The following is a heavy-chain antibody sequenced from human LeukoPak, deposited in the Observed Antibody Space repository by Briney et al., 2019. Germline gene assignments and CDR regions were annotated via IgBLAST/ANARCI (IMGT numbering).Heavy chain of an antibody. V-gene: IGHV4-61*02. CDR3: AREDMVVVPAAIGPDYYYYYMDV. CDR2: IYTSGST. D-gene: IGHD2-2*02. CDR1: GGSISSGSYY. J-gene: IGHJ6*03. Sequence: SETLSLTCTVSGGSISSGSYYWSWIRQPAGKGLEWIGRIYTSGSTNYNPSLKSRVTISVYASKNQFSLKLNSMTAADTAVYYCAREDMVVVPAAIGPDYYYYYMDVCGKGTTVTVSS.